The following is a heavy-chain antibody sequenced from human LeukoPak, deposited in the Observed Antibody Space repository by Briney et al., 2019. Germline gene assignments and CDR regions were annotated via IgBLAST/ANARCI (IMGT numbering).Heavy chain of an antibody. D-gene: IGHD3-16*02. Sequence: ASVKVSCKASGYTFTSYYMHWVRQAPGQGLEWMGRINPNSGGTNYAQKFPGRVTMTRDTSISTAYMELSRLRSDDTAVYYCAKAPPFRLGELSLFSNWGQGTLVTVSS. CDR2: INPNSGGT. V-gene: IGHV1-2*06. CDR1: GYTFTSYY. CDR3: AKAPPFRLGELSLFSN. J-gene: IGHJ4*02.